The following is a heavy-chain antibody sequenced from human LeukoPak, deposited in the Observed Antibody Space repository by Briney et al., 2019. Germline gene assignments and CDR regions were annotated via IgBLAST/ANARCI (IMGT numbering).Heavy chain of an antibody. CDR1: GGSISSGSYY. CDR3: ARGGPAGGFGFDI. V-gene: IGHV4-61*02. Sequence: ASETLSLTCTVSGGSISSGSYYWSWIRQPAGKGLEWIGRIYTSGSTNYSSSLKSRVTISVDTAKNQFSLKLSSVTATDTAVYYCARGGPAGGFGFDIWGQGTMVTVSS. CDR2: IYTSGST. J-gene: IGHJ3*02. D-gene: IGHD2-2*01.